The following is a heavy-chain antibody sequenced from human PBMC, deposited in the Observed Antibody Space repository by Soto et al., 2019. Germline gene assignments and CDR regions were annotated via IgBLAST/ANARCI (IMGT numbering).Heavy chain of an antibody. CDR1: GGSISSGDYY. V-gene: IGHV4-30-4*01. CDR2: IYYSGST. J-gene: IGHJ4*02. D-gene: IGHD3-10*01. Sequence: SETLSLTCTVSGGSISSGDYYWSWIRQPPGKGLEWIGYIYYSGSTYYNPSLKSRVTISVDTSKNQFSLKLSSVTAADTAVYYCARLRDVYGSEFFDYWGQGTLVTVSS. CDR3: ARLRDVYGSEFFDY.